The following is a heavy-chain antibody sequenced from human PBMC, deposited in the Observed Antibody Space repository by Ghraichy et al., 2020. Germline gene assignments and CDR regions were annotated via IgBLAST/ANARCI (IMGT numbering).Heavy chain of an antibody. J-gene: IGHJ3*02. V-gene: IGHV3-72*01. CDR2: SGNKADSYTT. CDR3: TRGYSGVSIYAFDI. Sequence: LSLTCEASGLTFSGHYVDWVRQAPGKGLEWVGRSGNKADSYTTEYAAFVRGRFTISRDDSKNSIYLQMNSLKIEDTAVYYCTRGYSGVSIYAFDIWGQGTMVTVSS. CDR1: GLTFSGHY. D-gene: IGHD1-26*01.